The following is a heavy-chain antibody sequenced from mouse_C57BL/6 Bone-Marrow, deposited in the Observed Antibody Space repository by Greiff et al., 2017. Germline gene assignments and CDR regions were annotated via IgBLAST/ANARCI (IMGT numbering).Heavy chain of an antibody. Sequence: VQLQQSGAELVRPGASVTLSCKASGYTFTDYEMHWVKQTPVHGLEWIGAIDPETGGTAYNQKFKGKAILTADKYSSTAYMELRSLTSEDSAVYYCTRKCYYYGSSFAYWGQGTLVTVSA. CDR1: GYTFTDYE. J-gene: IGHJ3*01. CDR3: TRKCYYYGSSFAY. D-gene: IGHD1-1*01. V-gene: IGHV1-15*01. CDR2: IDPETGGT.